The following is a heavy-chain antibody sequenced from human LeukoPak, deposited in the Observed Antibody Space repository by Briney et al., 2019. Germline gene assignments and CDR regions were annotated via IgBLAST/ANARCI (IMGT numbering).Heavy chain of an antibody. CDR1: GGSFSGYY. Sequence: SSETLSLTCAVYGGSFSGYYWSWIRQPPGKGLEWIGEINHSGSTNYNPSLKSRVTISVDTSKNQFSLKLSSVTAADTAVYHCARGRSAEQQLVHLFDPWRQGTLVTVSS. CDR2: INHSGST. J-gene: IGHJ5*02. D-gene: IGHD6-13*01. CDR3: ARGRSAEQQLVHLFDP. V-gene: IGHV4-34*01.